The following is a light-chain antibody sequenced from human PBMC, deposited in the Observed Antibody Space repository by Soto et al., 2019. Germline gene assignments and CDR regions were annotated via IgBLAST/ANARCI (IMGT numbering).Light chain of an antibody. CDR1: SSDVGSYNL. Sequence: QSALTQPASVSGSPGQSITISFTGTSSDVGSYNLVFWYQHHPGKAPKLMIYEVSKRSSGVSNRFSGSKSGNTASLTISGLQGEDEADYYCCSYAGSSSPYVFGTGTKLPVL. V-gene: IGLV2-23*02. CDR3: CSYAGSSSPYV. J-gene: IGLJ1*01. CDR2: EVS.